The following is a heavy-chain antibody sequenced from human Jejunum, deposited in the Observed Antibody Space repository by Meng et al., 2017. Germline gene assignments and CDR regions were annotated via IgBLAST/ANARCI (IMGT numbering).Heavy chain of an antibody. CDR1: AHTFTNYD. Sequence: AQLLKSGFELERLGAVVKVSCMASAHTFTNYDINWVRQAPGQGLEWMGWINTKTGNPMYAQGFTGRFVFSLDTSVSTAHLHISTLTPEDTAVYYCATSGGGFDYWGQGTLVTVSS. D-gene: IGHD1-26*01. CDR2: INTKTGNP. V-gene: IGHV7-4-1*02. CDR3: ATSGGGFDY. J-gene: IGHJ4*02.